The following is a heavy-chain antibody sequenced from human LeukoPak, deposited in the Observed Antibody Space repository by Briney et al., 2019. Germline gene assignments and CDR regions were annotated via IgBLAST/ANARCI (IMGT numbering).Heavy chain of an antibody. D-gene: IGHD3-22*01. J-gene: IGHJ4*02. CDR1: GFTFSSYA. CDR3: AKTYYYDSSGYQPQPFDY. CDR2: ISGSGDNT. V-gene: IGHV3-23*01. Sequence: GGSLRLSCAASGFTFSSYAMSWVRQAPGKGLEWVSGISGSGDNTYYADSVKGRFTISRDNPKNTLYLQMNSLRAEDTAVYYCAKTYYYDSSGYQPQPFDYWGQGTLVTVSS.